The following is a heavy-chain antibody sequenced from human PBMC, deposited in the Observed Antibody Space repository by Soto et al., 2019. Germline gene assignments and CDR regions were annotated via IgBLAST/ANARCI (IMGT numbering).Heavy chain of an antibody. CDR1: GGTFSTSA. Sequence: QVQLVQSGAEVKKPGSSVKVSCKASGGTFSTSAISWVRQAPGQGLEWVGGIMPVFPTPDYAQKFQGRVTITADESTTTAYLELPSLRTDDTAVYYCARDKDRQQLGGNYYYILDVWGQGTAITVSS. D-gene: IGHD3-3*02. CDR2: IMPVFPTP. CDR3: ARDKDRQQLGGNYYYILDV. J-gene: IGHJ6*02. V-gene: IGHV1-69*12.